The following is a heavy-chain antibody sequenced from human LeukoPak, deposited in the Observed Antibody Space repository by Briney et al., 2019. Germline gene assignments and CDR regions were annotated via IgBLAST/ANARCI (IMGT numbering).Heavy chain of an antibody. D-gene: IGHD3-3*01. J-gene: IGHJ6*03. CDR3: ARQSNYDFWSGYSPNYYYMDV. CDR2: MNPNSGNT. Sequence: GASVKVSCKASGYTFTSYDINWVRQATGQGLEWMGWMNPNSGNTGYAQKFQGRVTITRNTSISTACMELSSLRSEDTAVYYCARQSNYDFWSGYSPNYYYMDVWGKGTTVTVSS. V-gene: IGHV1-8*03. CDR1: GYTFTSYD.